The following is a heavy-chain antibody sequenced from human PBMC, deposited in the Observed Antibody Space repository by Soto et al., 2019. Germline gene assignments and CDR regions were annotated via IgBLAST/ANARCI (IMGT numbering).Heavy chain of an antibody. CDR2: MYFGGSF. J-gene: IGHJ5*02. D-gene: IGHD3-22*01. CDR1: GASVSTGY. Sequence: QIQLQVSGPGLVKPSETLSLTCNVSGASVSTGYWSWIRQPPGKGLEWIGFMYFGGSFNYNPSLTGRASISVETSKNQFSMKMTSVTAADTAVYYCARSYYDSTGFAVDPWGKRTLVTVSS. CDR3: ARSYYDSTGFAVDP. V-gene: IGHV4-59*02.